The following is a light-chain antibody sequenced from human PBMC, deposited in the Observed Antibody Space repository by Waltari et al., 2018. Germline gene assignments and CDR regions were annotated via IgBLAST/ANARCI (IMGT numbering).Light chain of an antibody. Sequence: DIVMTQSPLSLPVTPGEPASISCRSSESLLHPNGHNYLDCYLQKPGQSPQLLIYLGSNRASGVPDRFSVSGSGTDFTLKISRVEAEDVGNYYCMQGLRGPLTFGPGTKVDIK. CDR2: LGS. CDR1: ESLLHPNGHNY. V-gene: IGKV2-28*01. J-gene: IGKJ3*01. CDR3: MQGLRGPLT.